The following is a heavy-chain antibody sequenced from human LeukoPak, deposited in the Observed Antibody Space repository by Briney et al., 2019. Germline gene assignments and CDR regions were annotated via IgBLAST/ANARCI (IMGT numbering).Heavy chain of an antibody. CDR2: ISSSSYI. D-gene: IGHD5-12*01. CDR3: AREGPRYEIDY. V-gene: IGHV3-21*01. CDR1: GFTFSSYS. J-gene: IGHJ4*02. Sequence: GGSPRLSCAASGFTFSSYSMNWVRQAPGKGLEWVSSISSSSYIYYADSVKGRFTISRDNAKNSLYLQMNSLRAEDTAVYYCAREGPRYEIDYWGQGTLVTVSS.